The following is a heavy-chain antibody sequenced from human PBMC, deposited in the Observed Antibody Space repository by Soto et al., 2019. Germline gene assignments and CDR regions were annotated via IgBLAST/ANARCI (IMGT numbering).Heavy chain of an antibody. CDR3: AGGWSIVVATRRLMDV. Sequence: QVQLPESGPGLLKPSETLSLTCTVYGGSIRSYCWTWIRQPPGAGLEWIGCICNNGSTNYNPSLNSRVTIAVDTQINQFSLQLSSVTVTDTAVYYCAGGWSIVVATRRLMDVCGKGTTVTVSS. J-gene: IGHJ6*03. V-gene: IGHV4-59*03. CDR2: ICNNGST. CDR1: GGSIRSYC. D-gene: IGHD3-22*01.